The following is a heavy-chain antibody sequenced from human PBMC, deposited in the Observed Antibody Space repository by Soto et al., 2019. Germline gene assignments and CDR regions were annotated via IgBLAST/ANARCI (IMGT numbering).Heavy chain of an antibody. J-gene: IGHJ6*02. Sequence: GESLKISCKGSGYSFTSYWISWVRQLPGKGLEWMGRIDPSDSYTNYSPSFQGHVTISADKSISTAYLQRSSLKASDTAMYYCARAMVRGVGGDYYYGMDVWGQGTTVTVSS. CDR2: IDPSDSYT. V-gene: IGHV5-10-1*01. CDR1: GYSFTSYW. CDR3: ARAMVRGVGGDYYYGMDV. D-gene: IGHD3-10*01.